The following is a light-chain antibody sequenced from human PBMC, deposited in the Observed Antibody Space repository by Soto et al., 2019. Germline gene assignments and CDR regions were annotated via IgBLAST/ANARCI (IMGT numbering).Light chain of an antibody. CDR1: QSFRGL. J-gene: IGKJ1*01. CDR3: QQYNNWPPWT. CDR2: GAS. Sequence: EIVLTQSPATLSLSPGERATLSCRASQSFRGLLAWYQQKPGQAPRLLIYGASTRATGIPARFSGSGSGTEFTLTISSLQSEDFAVYYCQQYNNWPPWTFGQGTKVDI. V-gene: IGKV3-15*01.